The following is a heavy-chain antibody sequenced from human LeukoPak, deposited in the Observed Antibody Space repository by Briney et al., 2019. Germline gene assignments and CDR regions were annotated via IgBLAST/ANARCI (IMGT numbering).Heavy chain of an antibody. Sequence: GGSLRLSCAASGFTFSSYGMHWVRQAPGKGLEWVAVIWYDGSNKYYADSVKGRFTISRDNSKNTLYLQMNSLRAEDTAVYYCARDGHDYGDYLDYWGQGTLVTVPS. CDR3: ARDGHDYGDYLDY. CDR2: IWYDGSNK. J-gene: IGHJ4*02. CDR1: GFTFSSYG. D-gene: IGHD4-17*01. V-gene: IGHV3-33*01.